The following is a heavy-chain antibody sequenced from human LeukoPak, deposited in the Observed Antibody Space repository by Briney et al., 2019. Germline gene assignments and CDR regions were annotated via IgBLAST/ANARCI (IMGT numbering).Heavy chain of an antibody. Sequence: ASVKVSCKASGGTFSSYAISWVRQAPGQGLEWMGGIIPIFGTANYAQKFQGRVTITADESTSTAYMGLSSLRSEDTAVYYRARVGVPAAMRDYYYGMDVWGQGTTVTVSS. D-gene: IGHD2-2*01. CDR1: GGTFSSYA. J-gene: IGHJ6*02. CDR2: IIPIFGTA. V-gene: IGHV1-69*13. CDR3: ARVGVPAAMRDYYYGMDV.